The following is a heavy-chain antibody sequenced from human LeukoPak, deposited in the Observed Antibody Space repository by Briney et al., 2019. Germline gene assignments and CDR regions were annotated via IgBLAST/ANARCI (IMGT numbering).Heavy chain of an antibody. CDR1: GYTFTGYY. CDR2: FDPEDGET. D-gene: IGHD3-22*01. V-gene: IGHV1-24*01. J-gene: IGHJ5*02. Sequence: GASVKVSCKASGYTFTGYYMHWVRQAPGQGLEWMGGFDPEDGETIYAQKFQGRVTMTEDTSTDTAYMELSSLRSEDTAVYYCATHPLYYYDSTAHLSWGQGTVVTVSS. CDR3: ATHPLYYYDSTAHLS.